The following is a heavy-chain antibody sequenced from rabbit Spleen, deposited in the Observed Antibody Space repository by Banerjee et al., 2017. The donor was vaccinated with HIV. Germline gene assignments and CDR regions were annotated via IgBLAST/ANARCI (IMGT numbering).Heavy chain of an antibody. CDR2: INIVTAKS. V-gene: IGHV1S45*01. CDR1: GVSLNDKDV. D-gene: IGHD2-1*01. Sequence: QEQLEESGGGLVKPEGSLTLTCKASGVSLNDKDVMCWVRQAPGKGLEWIACINIVTAKSVYASWAKGRFTMSRTSSTKVTLQMTSLTAADTATYFCARGSATMTMVITGYYLKLWGPGTLVTVS. J-gene: IGHJ4*01. CDR3: ARGSATMTMVITGYYLKL.